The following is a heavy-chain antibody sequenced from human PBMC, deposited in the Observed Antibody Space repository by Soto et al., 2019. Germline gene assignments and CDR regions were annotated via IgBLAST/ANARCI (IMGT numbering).Heavy chain of an antibody. Sequence: SETLSLTCSVSGASISSRDYYWGWIRQPPGKGLEWIGNIDYNGVTYYNPSLKSRVTVSKDTSKNQFSLILASVPAADTAVYYCARALVTDYNSRDYHYYFAMDVWGQGASVTVSS. J-gene: IGHJ6*02. D-gene: IGHD3-22*01. CDR3: ARALVTDYNSRDYHYYFAMDV. V-gene: IGHV4-39*01. CDR1: GASISSRDYY. CDR2: IDYNGVT.